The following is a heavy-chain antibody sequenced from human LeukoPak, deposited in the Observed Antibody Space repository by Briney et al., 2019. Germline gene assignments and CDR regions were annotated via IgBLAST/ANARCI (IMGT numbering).Heavy chain of an antibody. V-gene: IGHV3-30*04. Sequence: GRSLRLSCAASGFTFSSYAMHWVRQAPGKGLEWVALISYDESNKYYADSVKGRFTIPRDNSKNTLYLQMNSLRAEDTAVYYCARQSIPRYSSSWYYFDYWGQGTLVTVSS. CDR2: ISYDESNK. CDR1: GFTFSSYA. J-gene: IGHJ4*02. CDR3: ARQSIPRYSSSWYYFDY. D-gene: IGHD6-13*01.